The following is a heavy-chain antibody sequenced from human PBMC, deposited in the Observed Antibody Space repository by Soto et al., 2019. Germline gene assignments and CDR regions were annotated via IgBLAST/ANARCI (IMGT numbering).Heavy chain of an antibody. V-gene: IGHV3-23*01. Sequence: EVQVSESGGGLVQPGGSLRLSCATSGFTFSHYPMNWVRQAPGKGLEWFSGISAGGDRTYYADSVKGRFTIFRDNSKNSASLQMNSLRVEDTAVYYCARRVWGQGTLVTVSS. CDR2: ISAGGDRT. J-gene: IGHJ4*02. CDR3: ARRV. CDR1: GFTFSHYP.